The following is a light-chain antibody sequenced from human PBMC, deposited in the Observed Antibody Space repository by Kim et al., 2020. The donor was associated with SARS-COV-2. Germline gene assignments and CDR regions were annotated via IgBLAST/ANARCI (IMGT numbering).Light chain of an antibody. V-gene: IGLV2-14*03. CDR3: VSFTTIDTWV. J-gene: IGLJ3*02. Sequence: GKSINIAGTGTSSDVGAKDDVSWFQQPPGRVPKVVIFDVTERPSGVSRRFSGAKSGNTASLTISGLQAEDEADYYCVSFTTIDTWVFGGGTK. CDR1: SSDVGAKDD. CDR2: DVT.